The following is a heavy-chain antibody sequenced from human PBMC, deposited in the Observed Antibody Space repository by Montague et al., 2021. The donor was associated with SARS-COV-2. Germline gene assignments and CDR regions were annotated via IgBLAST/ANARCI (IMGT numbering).Heavy chain of an antibody. D-gene: IGHD6-19*01. CDR2: IYYSGST. V-gene: IGHV4-39*01. J-gene: IGHJ4*02. CDR1: GGSISSSSYY. CDR3: ASHERQWLVIYPAYFDY. Sequence: SETLSLTCTVSGGSISSSSYYWGWIRQPPGKGLEWIGSIYYSGSTYYNPSLKSRVTISVDTSKNQFSLKLRSVTAADTAVYYCASHERQWLVIYPAYFDYWGQGTLVTVSS.